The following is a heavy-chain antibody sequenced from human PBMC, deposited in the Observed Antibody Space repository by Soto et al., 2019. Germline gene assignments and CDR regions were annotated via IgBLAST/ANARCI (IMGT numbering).Heavy chain of an antibody. V-gene: IGHV4-30-4*08. D-gene: IGHD4-17*01. CDR3: ARDANDSGVEYFQH. CDR2: IYYSGST. CDR1: GGSISSGDYY. J-gene: IGHJ1*01. Sequence: PSETLSLTCTVSGGSISSGDYYWSSSRQPPGKVREWIGYIYYSGSTYYNPSLKSRVTISVHTSKNQFSLKPSSVTAAATAVYCCARDANDSGVEYFQHWGQGTLVTVSS.